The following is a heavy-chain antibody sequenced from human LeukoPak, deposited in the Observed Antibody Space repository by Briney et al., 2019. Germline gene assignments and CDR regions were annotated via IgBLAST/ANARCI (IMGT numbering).Heavy chain of an antibody. V-gene: IGHV3-15*01. Sequence: GGSLRLSCAASGFTFSNAWMSWVRQAPGKGLEWVGRIKSKTDGGTSDYAAPVKGRFTISRDDSKNTLYLQINSLKTEDTAVYYCTTLLKRATRVDYWGQGTLVTVSS. J-gene: IGHJ4*02. D-gene: IGHD1-26*01. CDR3: TTLLKRATRVDY. CDR2: IKSKTDGGTS. CDR1: GFTFSNAW.